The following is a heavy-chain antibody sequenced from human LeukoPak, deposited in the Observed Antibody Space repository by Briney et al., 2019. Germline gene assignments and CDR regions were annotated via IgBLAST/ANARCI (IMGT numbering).Heavy chain of an antibody. V-gene: IGHV3-7*01. CDR1: GFTFSSYW. J-gene: IGHJ5*02. CDR3: AREALYCSGGSCYSGWFDP. CDR2: IKQDGSEK. Sequence: GGSLRLSCAASGFTFSSYWMSWVRQAPGKGLEWVANIKQDGSEKYYVDSVKGRFTISRDNAKNSLYLQMNSLRAEDTVVYYCAREALYCSGGSCYSGWFDPWGQGTLVTVSS. D-gene: IGHD2-15*01.